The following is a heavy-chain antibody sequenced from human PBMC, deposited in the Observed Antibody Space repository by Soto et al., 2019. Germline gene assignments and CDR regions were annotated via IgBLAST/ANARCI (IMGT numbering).Heavy chain of an antibody. J-gene: IGHJ5*01. CDR2: VYYSGGA. Sequence: PSETLSLTCTVSGVSIHNSHSFWGWIRQPPGKGLEFIGTVYYSGGAHYNSSLKSRVTISVDTANNQVSLRMRSLTAADTAVYYCGRVVEVATRHTDLDSWGQGTLVTVSS. V-gene: IGHV4-39*01. CDR1: GVSIHNSHSF. D-gene: IGHD2-21*01. CDR3: GRVVEVATRHTDLDS.